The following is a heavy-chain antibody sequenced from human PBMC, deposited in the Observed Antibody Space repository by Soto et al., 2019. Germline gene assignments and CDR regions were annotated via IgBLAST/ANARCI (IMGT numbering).Heavy chain of an antibody. CDR2: INAGNGNR. Sequence: QVQLVQSGAEVKKPGASVKVSCKASGYTFTSYGMHWVRQAPGQRLERMGWINAGNGNRKYSQKFQGRGTMTRDTSASTSYMQLSSLRSEDTTVYYCARDLGGWTDYWGEGALVTVSS. CDR1: GYTFTSYG. J-gene: IGHJ4*02. D-gene: IGHD6-19*01. CDR3: ARDLGGWTDY. V-gene: IGHV1-3*01.